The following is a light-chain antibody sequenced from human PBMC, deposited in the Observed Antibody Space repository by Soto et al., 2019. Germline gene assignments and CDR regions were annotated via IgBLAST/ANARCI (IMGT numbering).Light chain of an antibody. CDR3: QQYNNWPFS. V-gene: IGKV1-33*01. Sequence: DIQMTQSPSSLSASIGDRVSFTFQASQDISKFLNWYQHKPGQAPSLLIYDASKSHFGVPSRFSGSGSGTDFTLTISGLQSGDSAVYFCQQYNNWPFSFGQGTRLEIK. J-gene: IGKJ5*01. CDR2: DAS. CDR1: QDISKF.